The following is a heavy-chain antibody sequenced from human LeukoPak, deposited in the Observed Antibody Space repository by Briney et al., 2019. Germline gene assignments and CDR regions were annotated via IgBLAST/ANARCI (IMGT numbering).Heavy chain of an antibody. D-gene: IGHD3-9*01. J-gene: IGHJ4*02. Sequence: ASVTVSCKASGYTFTSYGISWVRQAPGQGLEWMGWISAYNGNTNYAQKLQGRVTMTTDTPTSTAYMELRSPRSDDTAVYYCAREGAGYDILTGYSPLGYWGQGTLVTVSS. CDR1: GYTFTSYG. CDR2: ISAYNGNT. CDR3: AREGAGYDILTGYSPLGY. V-gene: IGHV1-18*01.